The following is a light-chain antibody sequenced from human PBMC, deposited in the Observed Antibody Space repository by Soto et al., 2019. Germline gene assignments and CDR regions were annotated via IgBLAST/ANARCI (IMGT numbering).Light chain of an antibody. CDR1: QSVSSNS. J-gene: IGKJ1*01. V-gene: IGKV3-20*01. CDR3: QQYATSPWT. Sequence: VLTQSPGTLSLSPGERATLFCRASQSVSSNSLAWYQQKPGQAPRLLIYGASSRATGIPDRFIGSGSGTDFTLTISRLEPEDSAVFFCQQYATSPWTFGQGTKVEIK. CDR2: GAS.